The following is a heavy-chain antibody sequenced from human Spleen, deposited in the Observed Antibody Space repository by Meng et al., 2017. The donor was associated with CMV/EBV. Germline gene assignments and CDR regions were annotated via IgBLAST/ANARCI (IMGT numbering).Heavy chain of an antibody. CDR1: GFTFIDAW. V-gene: IGHV3-15*07. J-gene: IGHJ5*02. CDR3: ITGVS. CDR2: IKSKTDGGTT. Sequence: SLALSCAASGFTFIDAWMHWVRQAPGKGLEWVGRIKSKTDGGTTDYAAPVKGRFTISRDDSRDMLSLQMNSLKTEDTAVYYCITGVSWGQGALVTVSS.